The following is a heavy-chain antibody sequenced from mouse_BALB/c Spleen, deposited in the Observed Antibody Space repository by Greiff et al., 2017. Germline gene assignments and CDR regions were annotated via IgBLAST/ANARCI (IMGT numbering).Heavy chain of an antibody. CDR1: GYTFTSYW. D-gene: IGHD2-3*01. CDR2: IYPGDGDT. J-gene: IGHJ3*01. Sequence: QVHLKQSGAELARPGASVKLSCKASGYTFTSYWMQWVKQRPGQGLEWIGDIYPGDGDTRYTQKFKGKATLTADKSSSTAYMQLSSLASEDSAVYYCAREVPYDCFDYWGQGTLVTVSA. V-gene: IGHV1-87*01. CDR3: AREVPYDCFDY.